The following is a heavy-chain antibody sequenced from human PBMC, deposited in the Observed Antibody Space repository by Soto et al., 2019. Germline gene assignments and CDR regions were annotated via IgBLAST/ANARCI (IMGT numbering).Heavy chain of an antibody. V-gene: IGHV4-30-4*01. CDR3: ARAQWFGELSFDY. J-gene: IGHJ4*02. Sequence: QVQLQESGPGPVKPSQTLSLTCTVSGGSISSGDHYWSWIHLAPGKGLEWIWYINYSGYTEYNPSLKSRVTTSVDTSKNQFFLKLSSVTAADTAVFYCARAQWFGELSFDYWGQGTLVTVSS. CDR1: GGSISSGDHY. D-gene: IGHD3-10*01. CDR2: INYSGYT.